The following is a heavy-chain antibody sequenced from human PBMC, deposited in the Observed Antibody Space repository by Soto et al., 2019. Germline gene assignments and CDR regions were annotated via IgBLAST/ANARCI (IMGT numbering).Heavy chain of an antibody. CDR2: ISGSGGST. Sequence: GGSLRLSCAASGFTFSSYAMSWVRQAPGKGLEWVSAISGSGGSTYYADSVKGRFTISRDNSKNTLYLQMNSLRAEDTAVYYCAKDLGMLWFGPLRGVPNWFDPWGQGTLVTVSS. CDR3: AKDLGMLWFGPLRGVPNWFDP. CDR1: GFTFSSYA. D-gene: IGHD3-10*01. J-gene: IGHJ5*02. V-gene: IGHV3-23*01.